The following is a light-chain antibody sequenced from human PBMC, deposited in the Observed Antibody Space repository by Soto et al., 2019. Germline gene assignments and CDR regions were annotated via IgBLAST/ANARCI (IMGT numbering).Light chain of an antibody. V-gene: IGLV2-23*01. CDR2: EGS. J-gene: IGLJ1*01. CDR3: QSYESRPSGYV. CDR1: SRDVGSYNL. Sequence: QSALTQPASVSGSPGQSITISCTGTSRDVGSYNLVSWYQKHPGKAPKLIIYEGSKRTSGVSDRFSGSKSGNTASLTISGLQAEDESDYYCQSYESRPSGYVFGTGTKVTVL.